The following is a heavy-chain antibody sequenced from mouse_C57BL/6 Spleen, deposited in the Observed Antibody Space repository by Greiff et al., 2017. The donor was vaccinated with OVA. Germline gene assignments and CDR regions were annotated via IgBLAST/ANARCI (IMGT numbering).Heavy chain of an antibody. CDR1: GYAFSSSW. D-gene: IGHD1-1*01. CDR2: IYPGAGDT. J-gene: IGHJ3*01. CDR3: ARDYYGRRCWCAD. V-gene: IGHV1-82*01. Sequence: VKLVESGPELVKPGASVKISCKASGYAFSSSWMNWVKQRPGQGLEWIGRIYPGAGDTNYNGKFKGQATLTADNSSSTAYMQLSSLTSEDSAVDCGARDYYGRRCWCADWGKGTRVTVSA.